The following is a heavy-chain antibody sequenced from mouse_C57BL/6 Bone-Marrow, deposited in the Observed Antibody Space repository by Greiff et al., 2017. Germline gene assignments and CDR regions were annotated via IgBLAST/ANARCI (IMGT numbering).Heavy chain of an antibody. CDR3: ARSGDAMDY. D-gene: IGHD3-1*01. J-gene: IGHJ4*01. V-gene: IGHV1-63*01. Sequence: QVQLKESGAELVRPGTSVKMSCKASGYTFTNYWIGWAKQRPGHGLEWIGDIYPGGGYTNYNEKFKGKATLTADKSSSTAYMQFSSLTSEDSAIYYCARSGDAMDYWGQGTSVTVSS. CDR1: GYTFTNYW. CDR2: IYPGGGYT.